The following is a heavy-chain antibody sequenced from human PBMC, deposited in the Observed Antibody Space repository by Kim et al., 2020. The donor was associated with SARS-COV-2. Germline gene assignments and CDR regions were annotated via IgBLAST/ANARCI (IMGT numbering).Heavy chain of an antibody. Sequence: SQKCQGRVTITRDTSAGTAYMELSSLRSEDTAVYYCARSMVRGVNWYFDLWGRGTLVTVSS. CDR3: ARSMVRGVNWYFDL. V-gene: IGHV1-3*01. J-gene: IGHJ2*01. D-gene: IGHD3-10*01.